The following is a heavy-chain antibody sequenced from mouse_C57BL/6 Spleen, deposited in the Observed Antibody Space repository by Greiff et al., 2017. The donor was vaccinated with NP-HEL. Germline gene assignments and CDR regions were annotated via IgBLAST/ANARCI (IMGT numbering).Heavy chain of an antibody. J-gene: IGHJ2*01. CDR2: IYPRSGNT. Sequence: VKVVESGAELARPGASVKLSCKASGYTFTSYGISWVKQRTGQGLEWIGEIYPRSGNTYYNEKFKGKATLTADKSSSTAYMELRSLTSEDSAVYFCARRDYGSSYYFDYWGQGTTLTVSS. CDR3: ARRDYGSSYYFDY. V-gene: IGHV1-81*01. CDR1: GYTFTSYG. D-gene: IGHD1-1*01.